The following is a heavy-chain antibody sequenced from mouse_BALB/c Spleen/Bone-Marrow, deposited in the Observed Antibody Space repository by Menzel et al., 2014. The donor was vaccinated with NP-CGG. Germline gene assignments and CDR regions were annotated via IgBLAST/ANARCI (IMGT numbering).Heavy chain of an antibody. D-gene: IGHD2-1*01. V-gene: IGHV5-4*02. CDR2: INDGGSYT. Sequence: EVHLVESGGGLVKPGGSLKLSCAVSGFTFSDYYLYWVRQNPEKRLEWVATINDGGSYTYYPDSVKGRFTISRDNAKKNLYLQMSSLKSEDTAMYYCARDGNFAMDYWGQGTSVTVSS. CDR3: ARDGNFAMDY. CDR1: GFTFSDYY. J-gene: IGHJ4*01.